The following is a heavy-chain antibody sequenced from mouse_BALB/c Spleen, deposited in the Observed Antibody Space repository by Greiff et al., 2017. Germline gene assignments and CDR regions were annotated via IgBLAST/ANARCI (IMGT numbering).Heavy chain of an antibody. CDR3: ASNWDWAY. V-gene: IGHV2-2*02. D-gene: IGHD4-1*01. J-gene: IGHJ3*01. CDR2: IWSGGST. CDR1: GFSLTSYG. Sequence: QVQLQQSGPGLVQPSQSLSITCTVSGFSLTSYGVHWVRQSPGKGLEWLGVIWSGGSTDYNAAFISRLSISKDNSKSQVFFKMNSLQANDTAIYYCASNWDWAYWGQGTLVTVSA.